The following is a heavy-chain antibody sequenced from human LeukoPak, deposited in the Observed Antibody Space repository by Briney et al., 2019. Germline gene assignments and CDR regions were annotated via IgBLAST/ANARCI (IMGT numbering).Heavy chain of an antibody. CDR1: GFTVSSNY. CDR3: ARDMYSSSSMNYYYYYYMDV. V-gene: IGHV3-53*01. Sequence: HPGGSLRLSRAASGFTVSSNYMSWVRQAPGKGLEWVSVIYSGGSTYYADSVKGRFTISRDNSENTLYLQMNSLRAEDTAVYYCARDMYSSSSMNYYYYYYMDVWGKGTTVTVSS. D-gene: IGHD6-6*01. CDR2: IYSGGST. J-gene: IGHJ6*03.